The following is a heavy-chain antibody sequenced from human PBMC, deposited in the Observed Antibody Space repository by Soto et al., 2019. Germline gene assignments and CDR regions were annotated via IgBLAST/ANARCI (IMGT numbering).Heavy chain of an antibody. Sequence: GGSLRLSCAASGFTFSSYAMSWVRQAPGKGLEWVSAISGSGGSTYYADSVKGRFTISRDNSKNTLYLQMNSLRAEDTAVYYCAKDGLFEWLLYIKCYYYYGMVVCGPAPTVTVFS. CDR1: GFTFSSYA. CDR3: AKDGLFEWLLYIKCYYYYGMVV. D-gene: IGHD3-3*01. CDR2: ISGSGGST. V-gene: IGHV3-23*01. J-gene: IGHJ6*02.